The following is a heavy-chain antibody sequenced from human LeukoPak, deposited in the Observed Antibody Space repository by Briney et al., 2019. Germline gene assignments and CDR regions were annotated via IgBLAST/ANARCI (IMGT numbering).Heavy chain of an antibody. V-gene: IGHV3-23*01. Sequence: PGGSLRLSCVASGFTFRNCGMTWVRQAPGKGLEWVSTISGSDDGTYYADSVRGRFTISRDNSKNTLYLQMNSLRAEDTAVYYCARAMGATDYWGQGTLVTVSS. CDR1: GFTFRNCG. CDR3: ARAMGATDY. D-gene: IGHD1-26*01. J-gene: IGHJ4*02. CDR2: ISGSDDGT.